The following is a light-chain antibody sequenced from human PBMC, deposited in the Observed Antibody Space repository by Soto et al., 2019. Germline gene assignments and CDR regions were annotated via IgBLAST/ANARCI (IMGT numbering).Light chain of an antibody. CDR1: QTISIY. J-gene: IGKJ4*01. CDR3: QQSYSIPLT. Sequence: DIQMTQSPSSLSASVGDRVTITCPASQTISIYLNWFQQKPGKAPKLLVSAASTLQSGVPSRFSGSGSGTDFTLTISSLQPEDFATYYCQQSYSIPLTFGGGTKVEIK. V-gene: IGKV1-39*01. CDR2: AAS.